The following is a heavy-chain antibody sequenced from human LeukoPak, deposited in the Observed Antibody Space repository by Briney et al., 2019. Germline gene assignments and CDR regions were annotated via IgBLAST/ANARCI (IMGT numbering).Heavy chain of an antibody. V-gene: IGHV3-43*02. CDR2: ISGDGGST. J-gene: IGHJ4*02. Sequence: GGSLRLSCAVSGFTFDDYAMHWVRQAPGKGLEWVSLISGDGGSTYYADSVKGRFTISRDNSKNSLYLQMNSLRTEDTALYYCAKDKRVVRGLTFFDYWGQGTLVTVSS. D-gene: IGHD3-10*01. CDR3: AKDKRVVRGLTFFDY. CDR1: GFTFDDYA.